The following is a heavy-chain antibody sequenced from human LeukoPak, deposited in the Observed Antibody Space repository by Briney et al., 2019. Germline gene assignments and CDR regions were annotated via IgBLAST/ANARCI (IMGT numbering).Heavy chain of an antibody. D-gene: IGHD3-10*01. CDR1: GGSISSYQ. V-gene: IGHV4-59*08. CDR3: AGHDYYGSGSYR. Sequence: SETLSLTCTVSGGSISSYQWSWIRQPPGKGLEWIGYMYYSGSTKYNPSLKSRVTISGDTSKSQFSLKLISVTAADAAVYYCAGHDYYGSGSYRWGQGTLVTVSS. CDR2: MYYSGST. J-gene: IGHJ5*02.